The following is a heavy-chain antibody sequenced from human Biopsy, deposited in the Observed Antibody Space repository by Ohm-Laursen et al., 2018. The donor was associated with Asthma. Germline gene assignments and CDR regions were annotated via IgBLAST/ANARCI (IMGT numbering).Heavy chain of an antibody. CDR1: GASIKTDDHY. CDR2: IHYSGST. D-gene: IGHD1-26*01. CDR3: ARGVGVAFDD. J-gene: IGHJ4*02. Sequence: SQTLSLTCTVSGASIKTDDHYWSWLRQPPGKGLEWFGFIHYSGSTSYNPSLKGGVTISVDTSKNQFSLNLTSVTAADTAVYYCARGVGVAFDDWGQGTLVTVSS. V-gene: IGHV4-30-4*01.